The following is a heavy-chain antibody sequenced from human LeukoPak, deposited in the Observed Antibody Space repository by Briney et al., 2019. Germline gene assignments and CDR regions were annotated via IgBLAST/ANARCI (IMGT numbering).Heavy chain of an antibody. Sequence: GGSLRLSCAASGFTVSSNYMSWVRQARGKGLEWVANIKEDGSEKYYVGSVKGRFTISRDNAKNSLYLQMNSLRAEDTAVYYCARDFVWGQGTLVTVSS. CDR1: GFTVSSNY. CDR2: IKEDGSEK. V-gene: IGHV3-7*01. CDR3: ARDFV. J-gene: IGHJ4*02.